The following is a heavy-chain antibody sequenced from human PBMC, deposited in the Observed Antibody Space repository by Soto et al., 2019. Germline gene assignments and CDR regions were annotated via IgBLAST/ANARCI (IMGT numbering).Heavy chain of an antibody. V-gene: IGHV1-8*01. CDR2: MNPKSGDT. CDR3: GRGGYRVVGASVY. D-gene: IGHD1-26*01. Sequence: QVQLVQSGAEVKMPGASVKVSCKASGYTFTDYGINWVRQATGQGLEWMGWMNPKSGDTVYAQKCQGRVALTRAASISTAYMELNSLKSEDTAVYYCGRGGYRVVGASVYWGQGTLVTVSS. J-gene: IGHJ4*02. CDR1: GYTFTDYG.